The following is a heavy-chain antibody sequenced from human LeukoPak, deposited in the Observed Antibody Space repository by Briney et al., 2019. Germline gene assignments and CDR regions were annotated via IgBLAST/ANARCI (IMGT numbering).Heavy chain of an antibody. Sequence: PGGSLRLSCAASGFTVGSNYMSWVRQAPGKGLGWVSVIYSGGSTYYADSVRGRFTISRDNSKNTLYLQMNSLGAEDTAVYYCVKDSPPRYSGSPPAYWGQGTLVTVSS. CDR2: IYSGGST. CDR1: GFTVGSNY. V-gene: IGHV3-53*01. D-gene: IGHD1-26*01. J-gene: IGHJ4*02. CDR3: VKDSPPRYSGSPPAY.